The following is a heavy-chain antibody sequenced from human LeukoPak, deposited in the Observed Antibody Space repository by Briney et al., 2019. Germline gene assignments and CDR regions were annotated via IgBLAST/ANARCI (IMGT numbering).Heavy chain of an antibody. J-gene: IGHJ4*02. CDR2: ISAYSGNT. D-gene: IGHD2-15*01. CDR3: ATSGGEYCSGGSCYYFDY. Sequence: ASVKVSCKASGYTFTSYGISWVRQAPGQGLEWMGWISAYSGNTNYAQKFQGRVTMTTDTSTSTAYMELRSLRSDDTAVYYCATSGGEYCSGGSCYYFDYWGQGTLVTVSS. CDR1: GYTFTSYG. V-gene: IGHV1-18*01.